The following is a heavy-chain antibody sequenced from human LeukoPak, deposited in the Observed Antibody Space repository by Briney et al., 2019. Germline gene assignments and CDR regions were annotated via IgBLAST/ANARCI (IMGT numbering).Heavy chain of an antibody. CDR1: GYTFTSYG. CDR3: ARAHYYDSSGYPRDY. J-gene: IGHJ4*02. D-gene: IGHD3-22*01. Sequence: ASAKVSCKASGYTFTSYGISWVRQAPGQGLEWMGWISAYNGNTNYAQKLQGRVTMTTDTSTSTAYMELRSLRSDDTAVYYCARAHYYDSSGYPRDYWGQGTLVTVSS. V-gene: IGHV1-18*01. CDR2: ISAYNGNT.